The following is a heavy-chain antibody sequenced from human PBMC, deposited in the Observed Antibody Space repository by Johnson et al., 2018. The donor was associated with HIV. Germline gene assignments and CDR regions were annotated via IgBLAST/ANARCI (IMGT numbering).Heavy chain of an antibody. D-gene: IGHD6-19*01. CDR3: ARPDGAVASDFNAFDI. CDR1: GFTFDDYA. Sequence: VQLVESGGGVVKPGGSLRLSCAASGFTFDDYAMHWVRQAPGKGLEWVSGISWNSGSIGYADSVKGRFTISRDNSKNSLYLQMNSLRAEDTALYYCARPDGAVASDFNAFDIWGQGTMVTVSS. J-gene: IGHJ3*02. V-gene: IGHV3-9*01. CDR2: ISWNSGSI.